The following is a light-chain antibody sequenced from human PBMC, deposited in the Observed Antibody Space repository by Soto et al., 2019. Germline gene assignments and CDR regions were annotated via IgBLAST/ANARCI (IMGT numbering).Light chain of an antibody. V-gene: IGKV3-20*01. J-gene: IGKJ5*01. Sequence: EIVLTHSPATLSLSPRARATLSCRASQSVTSSYLDWYQQNPGQAPSLLIYSASTKATGIPAMFSGSGSGTDFTLTISILEPDDFTVYYCQQYGSSSTFGQGTRLEIK. CDR3: QQYGSSST. CDR1: QSVTSSY. CDR2: SAS.